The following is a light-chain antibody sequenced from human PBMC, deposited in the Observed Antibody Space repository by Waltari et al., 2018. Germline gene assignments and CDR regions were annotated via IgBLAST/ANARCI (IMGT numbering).Light chain of an antibody. V-gene: IGKV1-12*01. Sequence: DIRMTQSPSSVSASVGDRVTITCRASQDIRTWLAWYQQKPGKAPRLLIYHASGLQSGVPSRFSGSGSGTDFTLTISSLQPEDFATYSYQQSGTFPPTFGPGTKVEI. CDR3: QQSGTFPPT. J-gene: IGKJ1*01. CDR1: QDIRTW. CDR2: HAS.